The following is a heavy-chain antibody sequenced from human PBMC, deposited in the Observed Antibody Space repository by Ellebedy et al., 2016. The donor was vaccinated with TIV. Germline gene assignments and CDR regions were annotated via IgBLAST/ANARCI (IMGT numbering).Heavy chain of an antibody. D-gene: IGHD5-12*01. Sequence: GESLKISCAASGFTFSTYWMHWVRQAPGKGLVWVSRINSDGSSTYYADSVKGRFIISRDNSKNTLYLQMNSLRAEDTAVYYCAKQGYEDYWGQGTLVTVSS. CDR2: INSDGSST. J-gene: IGHJ4*02. CDR3: AKQGYEDY. CDR1: GFTFSTYW. V-gene: IGHV3-74*01.